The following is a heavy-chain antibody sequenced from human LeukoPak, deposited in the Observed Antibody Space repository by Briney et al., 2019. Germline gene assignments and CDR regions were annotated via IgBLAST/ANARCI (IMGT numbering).Heavy chain of an antibody. Sequence: NPSETLSLTCTVSGGSISSYYWSWIRQPPGKGLEWIGYIYTSGSTNYNPSLKSRVTISVDTSKNQFSLKLSSVTAADTAVYYCARHGGIAARPRPNYYYMDVWGEGTTVTVSS. CDR2: IYTSGST. CDR3: ARHGGIAARPRPNYYYMDV. J-gene: IGHJ6*03. CDR1: GGSISSYY. V-gene: IGHV4-4*09. D-gene: IGHD6-6*01.